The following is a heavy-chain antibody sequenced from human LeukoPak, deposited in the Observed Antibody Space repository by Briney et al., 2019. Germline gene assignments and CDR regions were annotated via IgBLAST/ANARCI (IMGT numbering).Heavy chain of an antibody. CDR2: ISNNGGYT. D-gene: IGHD6-13*01. CDR3: ARDRNSSSWFGGY. J-gene: IGHJ4*02. Sequence: GGSLRLSCAASGFTFSSSAMSWVRQAPGKGLEWVSAISNNGGYTYYADSVKGRFTISRDNAKNSLYLQMNSLRAEDTAVYYCARDRNSSSWFGGYWGQGTLVTVSS. V-gene: IGHV3-21*01. CDR1: GFTFSSSA.